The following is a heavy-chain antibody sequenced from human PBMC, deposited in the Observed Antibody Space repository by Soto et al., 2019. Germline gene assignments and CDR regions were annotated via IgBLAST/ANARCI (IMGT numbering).Heavy chain of an antibody. D-gene: IGHD5-18*01. J-gene: IGHJ3*02. V-gene: IGHV3-30*04. CDR3: AREGIQLWSNTFDI. CDR1: GFTISPTA. Sequence: GGSLRLSCTASGFTISPTAVHWVRQAPGKGLEWVAVISYHGSTQYYTNSVKGRFTISRDNSENTLYLQMNSLRVEDTAVYYCAREGIQLWSNTFDIWGQGXMVTV. CDR2: ISYHGSTQ.